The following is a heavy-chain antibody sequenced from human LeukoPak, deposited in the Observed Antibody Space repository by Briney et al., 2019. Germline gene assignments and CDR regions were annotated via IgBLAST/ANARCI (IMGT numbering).Heavy chain of an antibody. CDR2: ISAYNGNT. D-gene: IGHD2-2*01. J-gene: IGHJ6*02. CDR3: ARGENGADIVVVPAAVPYGMDV. Sequence: GASVKVSCKASGYTFTSYGISWVRQAPGQGLERMGWISAYNGNTNYAQKLQGRVTMTTDTSTSTAYMELRSLRSDDTAVYYCARGENGADIVVVPAAVPYGMDVWGQGTTVTVSS. CDR1: GYTFTSYG. V-gene: IGHV1-18*01.